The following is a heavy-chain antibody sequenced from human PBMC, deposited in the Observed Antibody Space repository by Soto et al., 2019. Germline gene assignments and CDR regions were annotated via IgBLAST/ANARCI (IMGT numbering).Heavy chain of an antibody. CDR3: ARVRASKHSPYYFDY. CDR2: INHSGST. Sequence: SETLSLTCAVYGGSFSGYYLSWIRQPPGKGLEWIGEINHSGSTNYNPSLKSRVTISVDTSKNQFSLKLSSVTAADTAVYYCARVRASKHSPYYFDYWGQGTLVTVSS. CDR1: GGSFSGYY. J-gene: IGHJ4*02. D-gene: IGHD2-21*01. V-gene: IGHV4-34*01.